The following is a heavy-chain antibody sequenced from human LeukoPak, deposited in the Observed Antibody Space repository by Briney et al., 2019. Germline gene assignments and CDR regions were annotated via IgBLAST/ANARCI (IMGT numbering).Heavy chain of an antibody. CDR3: ARRPYRSSWEPGWFVP. D-gene: IGHD6-13*01. CDR1: GFTFSDYY. J-gene: IGHJ5*02. CDR2: ISSSSDYT. V-gene: IGHV3-11*06. Sequence: GGSLRLSCVASGFTFSDYYMSWIRQAPGRGLEWVSYISSSSDYTNYADYVRGRLTIFRANDKNSLYLQMSSLRAADRAVYYCARRPYRSSWEPGWFVPWGQGTLMTVSS.